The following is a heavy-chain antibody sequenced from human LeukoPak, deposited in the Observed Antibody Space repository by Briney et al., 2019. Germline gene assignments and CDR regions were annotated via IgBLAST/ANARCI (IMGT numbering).Heavy chain of an antibody. CDR2: IKQDGSEK. CDR3: ARDLDFDY. CDR1: GFPFSSYW. Sequence: HTGGSLRLSCAASGFPFSSYWMSWLRQAPGKGLEWVANIKQDGSEKYYVDSVKGRFTISRDNAKNSLYLQMNSLRAEDTAVYYCARDLDFDYWGQGTLVTVSS. V-gene: IGHV3-7*01. J-gene: IGHJ4*02.